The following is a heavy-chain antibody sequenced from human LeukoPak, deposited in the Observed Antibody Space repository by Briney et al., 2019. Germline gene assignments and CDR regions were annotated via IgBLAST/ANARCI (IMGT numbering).Heavy chain of an antibody. CDR3: ARVRSMGYDALDI. Sequence: ASVKVSCKASGYTFTGYYMHWVRQAPGQGLEWMGWINPNSGGTNYAQKFQGRVTMTRDTSISTAYMELSRLRSDDTAVYYCARVRSMGYDALDIWGQGTMVTVSS. CDR1: GYTFTGYY. J-gene: IGHJ3*02. D-gene: IGHD5-12*01. CDR2: INPNSGGT. V-gene: IGHV1-2*02.